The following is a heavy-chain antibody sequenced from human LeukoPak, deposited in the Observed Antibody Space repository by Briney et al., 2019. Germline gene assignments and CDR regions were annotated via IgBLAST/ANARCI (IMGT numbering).Heavy chain of an antibody. J-gene: IGHJ4*02. V-gene: IGHV2-70*11. CDR1: GFSLSTSGMC. CDR2: IDWDDDK. Sequence: SGPALVKPTQTLTLTCTFSGFSLSTSGMCVSWIRQPPGKALEWLARIDWDDDKYYSTSLKTRLTISKDTSKNQVVLTMTNMDPVDTATYYCARIRTPSSSWYFDHWGQGTLVTVSS. D-gene: IGHD6-13*01. CDR3: ARIRTPSSSWYFDH.